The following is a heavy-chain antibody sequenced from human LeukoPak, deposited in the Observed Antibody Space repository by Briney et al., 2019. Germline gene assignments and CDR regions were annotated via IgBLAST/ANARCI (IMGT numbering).Heavy chain of an antibody. J-gene: IGHJ4*02. CDR3: ARSLRYFDWLLYDY. CDR1: GGTFSSYA. D-gene: IGHD3-9*01. V-gene: IGHV1-69*05. Sequence: SVKVSCKASGGTFSSYANSWVRQAPGQGLEWMGGIIPIFGTANYAQKFQGRVTITTDESTSTAYMELSSLRSEDTAVYYCARSLRYFDWLLYDYWGQGTLVTVSS. CDR2: IIPIFGTA.